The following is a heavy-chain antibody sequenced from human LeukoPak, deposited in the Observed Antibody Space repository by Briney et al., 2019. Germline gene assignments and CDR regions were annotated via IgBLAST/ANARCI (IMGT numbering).Heavy chain of an antibody. CDR1: GGSISSGDYY. J-gene: IGHJ4*02. CDR2: IYYSGST. V-gene: IGHV4-30-4*08. Sequence: SETLSLTCTVSGGSISSGDYYWSWIRQPPGKGLECIGYIYYSGSTYYNPSLKSRVTISVDTSKNQFSLKLSSVTAADTAVYYCARDRGIGDYYHYYFDYWGQGTLVTVSS. CDR3: ARDRGIGDYYHYYFDY. D-gene: IGHD4-17*01.